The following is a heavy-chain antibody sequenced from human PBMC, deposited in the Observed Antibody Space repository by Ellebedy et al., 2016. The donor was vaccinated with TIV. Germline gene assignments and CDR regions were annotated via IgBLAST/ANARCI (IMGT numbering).Heavy chain of an antibody. V-gene: IGHV3-30*18. CDR2: ISSDGNIK. Sequence: GESLKISXAASGFTFSTYGMHWVRQAPGRGLEWVAVISSDGNIKYYADSVKGRFTISRDTSKNTLYLQMNSLRDEDTAVYFCAKAWGATGGYAPFDYWGQGALVTVSS. CDR3: AKAWGATGGYAPFDY. CDR1: GFTFSTYG. D-gene: IGHD2-8*02. J-gene: IGHJ4*02.